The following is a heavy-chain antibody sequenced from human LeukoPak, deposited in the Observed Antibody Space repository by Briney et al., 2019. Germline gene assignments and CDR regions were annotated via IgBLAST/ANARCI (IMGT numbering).Heavy chain of an antibody. CDR1: GFTFSTYS. Sequence: GGSLRLSCAASGFTFSTYSMHWVRQAPGKGLEWVSSIRSGSTYINYADSVKGRFTISRDNSKNTLYLQMDSLRAEDTAVYYCARAGYCSGGSCYGSDYWGQGTLVSVSS. V-gene: IGHV3-21*01. CDR3: ARAGYCSGGSCYGSDY. D-gene: IGHD2-15*01. J-gene: IGHJ4*02. CDR2: IRSGSTYI.